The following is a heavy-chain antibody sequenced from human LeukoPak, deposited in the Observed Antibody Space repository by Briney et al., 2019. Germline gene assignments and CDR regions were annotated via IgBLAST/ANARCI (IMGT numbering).Heavy chain of an antibody. CDR3: TRDHCSGDNCPSFDY. CDR2: IGAYNGDT. Sequence: ASVNVSCKPSGYTFTSFGISWVRQAPGQGLEGMGWIGAYNGDTNYAQKFQGRVTMTTDTSTSTAYMDLRSLRSDDTAVYYCTRDHCSGDNCPSFDYWGQGTLVTVSS. V-gene: IGHV1-18*04. D-gene: IGHD2-15*01. J-gene: IGHJ4*02. CDR1: GYTFTSFG.